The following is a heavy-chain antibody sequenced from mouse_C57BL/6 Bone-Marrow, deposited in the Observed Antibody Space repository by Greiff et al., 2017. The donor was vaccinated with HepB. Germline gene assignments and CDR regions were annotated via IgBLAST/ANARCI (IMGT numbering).Heavy chain of an antibody. Sequence: EVKVEESGPGLVKPSQSLSLTCSVTGYSITSGYYWNWIRQFPGNKLEWMGYISYDGSNNYNPSLKNQISITRDTSKNQFFLKLNSVTTEDTATYYGASGANWDGFAYWGQGTLVTVSA. V-gene: IGHV3-6*01. CDR1: GYSITSGYY. D-gene: IGHD4-1*01. CDR2: ISYDGSN. J-gene: IGHJ3*01. CDR3: ASGANWDGFAY.